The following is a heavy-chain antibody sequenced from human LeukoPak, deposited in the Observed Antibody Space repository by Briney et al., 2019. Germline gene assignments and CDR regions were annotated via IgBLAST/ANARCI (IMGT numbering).Heavy chain of an antibody. D-gene: IGHD2-2*01. CDR3: ARGGGLWVVPAALHPDY. V-gene: IGHV1-2*02. CDR2: INPNSGGT. J-gene: IGHJ4*02. Sequence: GASVKVSCKASGYTFTGYYMHWVRQAPGQGLEWMGWINPNSGGTNYAQKFQGRVSMTRDTSISTAYMELSRLRSDDTAVYYCARGGGLWVVPAALHPDYWGQGTLVTVSS. CDR1: GYTFTGYY.